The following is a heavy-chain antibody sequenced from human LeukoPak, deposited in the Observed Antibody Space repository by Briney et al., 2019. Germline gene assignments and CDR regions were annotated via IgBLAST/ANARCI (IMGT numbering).Heavy chain of an antibody. CDR3: ARVSYGDYEADYYYGMDV. CDR1: GYTFTSYD. Sequence: ASVKVSCKASGYTFTSYDINWVRQATGQGLEWMGWMNPNSGNTGYAQKFQGRVTMTRNTSISTAYMELSSLRSEDTAVYYCARVSYGDYEADYYYGMDVWGQGTTVTVSS. V-gene: IGHV1-8*01. CDR2: MNPNSGNT. J-gene: IGHJ6*02. D-gene: IGHD4-17*01.